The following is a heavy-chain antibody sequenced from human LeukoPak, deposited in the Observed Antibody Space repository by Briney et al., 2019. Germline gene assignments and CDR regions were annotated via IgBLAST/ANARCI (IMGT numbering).Heavy chain of an antibody. J-gene: IGHJ4*02. CDR1: GFTFSTYE. V-gene: IGHV3-48*03. CDR3: ASLLQEGSPYFDR. Sequence: PGGSLRLSCAASGFTFSTYEMNWVRQAPGKGLEWVSYISISGRTILYADSVKGRFTISRDNAKNSLYLQMDSLRAEDTAVYYCASLLQEGSPYFDRWGQGTLVTVSS. CDR2: ISISGRTI. D-gene: IGHD2-15*01.